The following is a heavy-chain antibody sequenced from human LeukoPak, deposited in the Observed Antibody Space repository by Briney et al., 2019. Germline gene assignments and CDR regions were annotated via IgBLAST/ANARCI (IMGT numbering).Heavy chain of an antibody. V-gene: IGHV1-18*01. CDR3: ARDARHYYDRNTFDY. D-gene: IGHD3-22*01. CDR1: GYTFTSYG. J-gene: IGHJ4*02. CDR2: ISAYNGNT. Sequence: ASVKVSCKASGYTFTSYGISWVRQAPGQRLEWMGWISAYNGNTNYAQKLQGRVTMTTDTSTSTAYMELRSLRSDDTAVYYCARDARHYYDRNTFDYWGQGTLVTVSS.